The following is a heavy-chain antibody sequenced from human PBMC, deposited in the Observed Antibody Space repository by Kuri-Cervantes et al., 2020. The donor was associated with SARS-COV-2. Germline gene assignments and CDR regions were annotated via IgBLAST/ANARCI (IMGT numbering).Heavy chain of an antibody. CDR3: ARDRGSQWLVFYDAFDI. V-gene: IGHV1-3*01. CDR1: GYIFTNYA. J-gene: IGHJ3*02. Sequence: ASVKVTCKASGYIFTNYALHWLRQAAGQRLEWMGWINAVNGNTKYSQKFQGRVTITRDTSASTAYMELSSLRSEDTALYYCARDRGSQWLVFYDAFDIWGQGTMVTVSS. CDR2: INAVNGNT. D-gene: IGHD6-19*01.